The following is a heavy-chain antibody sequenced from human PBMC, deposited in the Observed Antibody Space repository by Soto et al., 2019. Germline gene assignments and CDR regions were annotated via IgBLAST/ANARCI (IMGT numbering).Heavy chain of an antibody. CDR1: GGTFSSYA. J-gene: IGHJ4*02. D-gene: IGHD2-15*01. CDR2: IIPIFGTA. Sequence: QVQLVQSGAVVKKPGSSVKVSSKDSGGTFSSYAISWVRQAPGQGLEWMGGIIPIFGTANYAQKFQGRVTITADESTSTAYMELSSLRSEDTAVYYCARESRYCSGGSCYFLPGIDYWGQGTLVTVSS. V-gene: IGHV1-69*12. CDR3: ARESRYCSGGSCYFLPGIDY.